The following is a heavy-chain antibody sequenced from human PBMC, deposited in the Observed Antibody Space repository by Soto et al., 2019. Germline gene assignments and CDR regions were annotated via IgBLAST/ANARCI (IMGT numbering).Heavy chain of an antibody. D-gene: IGHD1-26*01. Sequence: EVQLVESGGGLIQRGGSLRLSCAASGFSFRNYWMHWVRQPPGKGLEWVSRISIDGDSTIYADSVKGRFSISRDNAKNTLYLQMNSVTAEDTAVYYCARGKPARWESPDSWGQGTLVTVSS. J-gene: IGHJ4*02. CDR3: ARGKPARWESPDS. V-gene: IGHV3-74*01. CDR1: GFSFRNYW. CDR2: ISIDGDST.